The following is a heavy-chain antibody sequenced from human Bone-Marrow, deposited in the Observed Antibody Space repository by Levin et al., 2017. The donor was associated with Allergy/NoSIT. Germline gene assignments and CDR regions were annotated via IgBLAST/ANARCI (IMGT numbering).Heavy chain of an antibody. CDR1: GFTFSSYG. V-gene: IGHV3-30*18. CDR3: AKDLYNWNDEVYYYGMDV. J-gene: IGHJ6*02. Sequence: GGSLRLSCAASGFTFSSYGMHWVRQAPGKGLEWVAVISYDGSNKYYADSVKGRFTISRDNSKNTLYLQMNSLRAEDTAVYYCAKDLYNWNDEVYYYGMDVWGQGTTVTVSS. CDR2: ISYDGSNK. D-gene: IGHD1-20*01.